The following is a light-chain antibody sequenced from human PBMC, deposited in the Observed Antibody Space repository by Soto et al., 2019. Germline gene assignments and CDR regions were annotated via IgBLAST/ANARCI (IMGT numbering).Light chain of an antibody. CDR1: SSDVGAYNY. V-gene: IGLV2-8*01. Sequence: QSAMTQSRSAGWSPGHSVTIACTGTSSDVGAYNYVSWYQQHPGKAPKLMIYEVSKRPSGVPDRFSGSKSGNTASLTVSGLQAEDEADYYCSSHAGSNNYVFGTGTKVTVL. J-gene: IGLJ1*01. CDR3: SSHAGSNNYV. CDR2: EVS.